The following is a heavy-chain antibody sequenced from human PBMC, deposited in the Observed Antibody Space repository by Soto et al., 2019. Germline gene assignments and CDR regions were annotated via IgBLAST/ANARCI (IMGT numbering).Heavy chain of an antibody. D-gene: IGHD3-10*01. CDR3: AKGSWVHHGSEGGNWLDP. J-gene: IGHJ5*02. V-gene: IGHV3-23*01. Sequence: EVQLLESGGGLVQPGGSLRLSCAVSGVTFSNFGMNWVRQAPGKGLEWVSGISHSGTSTYYADSVKGRFTISRDNSKNTLYLQMNSLRAEDTAVYYCAKGSWVHHGSEGGNWLDPWGQGTLVTVSS. CDR2: ISHSGTST. CDR1: GVTFSNFG.